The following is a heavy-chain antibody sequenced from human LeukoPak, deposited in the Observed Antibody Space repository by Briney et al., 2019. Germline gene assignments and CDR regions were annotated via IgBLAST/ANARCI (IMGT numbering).Heavy chain of an antibody. V-gene: IGHV1-2*04. CDR3: ARGTAMSDVGWFDP. CDR2: INPNSGGT. D-gene: IGHD5-18*01. J-gene: IGHJ5*02. Sequence: ASVKVSYKASGYTFTGYYMHWVRQAPGQGLEWMGWINPNSGGTNYAQKFQGWVTMTRDTSISTAYMELSRLRSDDTAVYYCARGTAMSDVGWFDPWGQGTLVTVSS. CDR1: GYTFTGYY.